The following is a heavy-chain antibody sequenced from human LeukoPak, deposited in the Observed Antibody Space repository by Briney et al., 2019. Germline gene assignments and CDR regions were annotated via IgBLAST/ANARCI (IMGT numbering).Heavy chain of an antibody. CDR3: AKARSGSSSSCYNY. J-gene: IGHJ4*02. CDR1: GFTFRNYS. D-gene: IGHD2-2*02. Sequence: GGSLRLSCAASGFTFRNYSMNWVRQAPGKGLKRVQGISDSGGTTDYADSVKGRFAISRDNSNNTLYLQMNSLRAEDTAVYYCAKARSGSSSSCYNYWGQGTLVTVSS. V-gene: IGHV3-23*01. CDR2: ISDSGGTT.